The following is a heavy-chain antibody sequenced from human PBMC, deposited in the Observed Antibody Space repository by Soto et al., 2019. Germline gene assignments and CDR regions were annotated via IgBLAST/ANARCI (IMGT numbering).Heavy chain of an antibody. J-gene: IGHJ5*02. Sequence: SETLSLTCTVFGGSIRSYYWSWVRRPPGKGLEWIGYVYNSGSTTYSPSFKSRVTISVDTSKNQFSLRLTSVTAAVTAVYYCARLNKPGWFDPWGQGTLVTVSS. CDR1: GGSIRSYY. CDR2: VYNSGST. CDR3: ARLNKPGWFDP. V-gene: IGHV4-4*08.